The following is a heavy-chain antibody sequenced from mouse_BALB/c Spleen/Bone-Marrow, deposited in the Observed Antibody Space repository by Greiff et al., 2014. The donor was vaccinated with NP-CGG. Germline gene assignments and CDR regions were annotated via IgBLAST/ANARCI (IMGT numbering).Heavy chain of an antibody. D-gene: IGHD2-10*02. CDR1: GYTFTDYN. CDR2: IYLYNGGT. J-gene: IGHJ4*01. V-gene: IGHV1S29*02. Sequence: EVQLQQSGPELVKPGASVKISCKASGYTFTDYNMHWVKQSHGKSLEWIGYIYLYNGGTGYNQKFKSKATLAVDNSSSTAYMGLRSLTSEDSAVYYCTRREYGNYGYAMDYWGQGTSVTVSS. CDR3: TRREYGNYGYAMDY.